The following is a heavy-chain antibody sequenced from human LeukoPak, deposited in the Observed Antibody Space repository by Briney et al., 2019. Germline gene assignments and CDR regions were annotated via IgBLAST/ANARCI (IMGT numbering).Heavy chain of an antibody. J-gene: IGHJ4*02. D-gene: IGHD1-26*01. CDR2: TSCNSGNI. CDR1: GFTFDDYA. Sequence: GGSLRLSCTTSGFTFDDYAMHWVRQAPGKGLEWVAGTSCNSGNIGHADSLEGRFTISRDNANKSLYLEMVSLRTEDTALYYCAKETSRELLGGNYFDSWGQGSLVTVSS. CDR3: AKETSRELLGGNYFDS. V-gene: IGHV3-9*01.